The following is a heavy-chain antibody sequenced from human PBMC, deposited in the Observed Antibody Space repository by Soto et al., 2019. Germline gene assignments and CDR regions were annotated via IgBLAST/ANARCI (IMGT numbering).Heavy chain of an antibody. CDR3: ARVNTAMGLGTNCDY. Sequence: ELQLVESGGGLVQPGGSLRLSCAASGFTISSYWMHWVRQAPGKGLVWVSRINSDGSSPHYADSVKGRFTISRDNAKNTLYLQMNSLRAEDTAVYYCARVNTAMGLGTNCDYWGQGTLVTVSS. V-gene: IGHV3-74*01. D-gene: IGHD5-18*01. CDR1: GFTISSYW. CDR2: INSDGSSP. J-gene: IGHJ4*02.